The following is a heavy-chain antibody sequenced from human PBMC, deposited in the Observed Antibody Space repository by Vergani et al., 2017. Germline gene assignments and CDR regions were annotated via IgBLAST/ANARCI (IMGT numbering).Heavy chain of an antibody. CDR1: GFTFSSYS. Sequence: EVQLVESGGGLVKPGGSLRLSCAASGFTFSSYSMNWVRQAPGKGLEWVSSISSSSSYIYYADSVKGRFTISRDNAKNSLYLQMNSRRAEDTAVYYCARVSGWDGYYYYYGMDVWGQGTTVTVSS. CDR3: ARVSGWDGYYYYYGMDV. CDR2: ISSSSSYI. J-gene: IGHJ6*02. D-gene: IGHD6-19*01. V-gene: IGHV3-21*01.